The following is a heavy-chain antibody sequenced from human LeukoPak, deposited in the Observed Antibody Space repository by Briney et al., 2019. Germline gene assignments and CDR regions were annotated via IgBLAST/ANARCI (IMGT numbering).Heavy chain of an antibody. CDR3: ARVRIAAAGTHFDY. Sequence: ASVKVSCKASGYTFTGYYMHWVRQAPGQGLEWMGWINPNSGGTNYAQKFQGRVTMTRDTSISTAYMELSRLRSDDTAVYYCARVRIAAAGTHFDYWGQGNLVTVSS. D-gene: IGHD6-13*01. CDR1: GYTFTGYY. V-gene: IGHV1-2*02. CDR2: INPNSGGT. J-gene: IGHJ4*02.